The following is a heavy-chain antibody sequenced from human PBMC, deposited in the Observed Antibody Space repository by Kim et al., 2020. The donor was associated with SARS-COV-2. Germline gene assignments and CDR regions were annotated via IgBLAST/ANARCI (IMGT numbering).Heavy chain of an antibody. CDR3: ARDRPLARQHIVVVTAIPFDY. CDR1: GYTFTSYG. CDR2: ISAYNGNT. D-gene: IGHD2-21*02. Sequence: ASVKVSCKASGYTFTSYGISWVRQAPGQGLEWMGWISAYNGNTNYAQKLQGRVTMTTDTSTSTAYMELRSLRSDDTAVYYCARDRPLARQHIVVVTAIPFDYWGQGTLVTVSS. V-gene: IGHV1-18*04. J-gene: IGHJ4*02.